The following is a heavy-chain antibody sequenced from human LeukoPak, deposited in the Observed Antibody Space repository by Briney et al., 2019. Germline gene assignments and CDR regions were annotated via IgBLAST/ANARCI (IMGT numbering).Heavy chain of an antibody. CDR1: GGSISSSPYY. D-gene: IGHD6-19*01. CDR2: IYYSGTT. Sequence: TSETLSLTCTVSGGSISSSPYYWGWIRQPPGKGLEWIGSIYYSGTTHYSPSLESRVTISVDTSTSTVYMELSSLRSEDTAVYYCARFAVHRRITVAGQFGLDYWGQGTLVSLSS. CDR3: ARFAVHRRITVAGQFGLDY. V-gene: IGHV4-39*07. J-gene: IGHJ4*02.